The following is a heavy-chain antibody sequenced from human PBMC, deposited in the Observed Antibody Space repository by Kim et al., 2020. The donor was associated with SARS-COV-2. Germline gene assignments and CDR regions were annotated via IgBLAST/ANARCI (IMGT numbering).Heavy chain of an antibody. CDR2: ISAYNGNT. V-gene: IGHV1-18*01. CDR3: ARDGYSSSWYVFAWFDP. J-gene: IGHJ5*02. CDR1: GYTFTSYG. D-gene: IGHD6-13*01. Sequence: ASVKVSCKASGYTFTSYGISWVRQAPGQGLEWMGWISAYNGNTNYAQKLQGRVTMTTDTSTSTAYMELRSLRSDDTAVYYCARDGYSSSWYVFAWFDPWGQGTLVTVSS.